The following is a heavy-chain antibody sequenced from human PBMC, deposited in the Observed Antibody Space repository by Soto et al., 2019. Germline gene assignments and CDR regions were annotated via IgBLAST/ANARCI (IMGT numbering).Heavy chain of an antibody. CDR3: ARANSIRPYSYNMDV. CDR2: INPNSGGT. J-gene: IGHJ6*02. Sequence: QVQLVQSGAEVGKPGASVKVSCKASGFTFTAYYIHWVRQARGQGPEWLGWINPNSGGTSYSQKFRPRITLTRDTCISTAYMEMISLTSAATAVFYCARANSIRPYSYNMDVWGQGTAVTVSS. V-gene: IGHV1-2*02. CDR1: GFTFTAYY. D-gene: IGHD2-21*01.